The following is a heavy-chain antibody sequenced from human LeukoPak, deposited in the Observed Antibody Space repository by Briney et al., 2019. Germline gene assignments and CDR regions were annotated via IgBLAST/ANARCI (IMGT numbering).Heavy chain of an antibody. CDR3: AREPYDRGGYYFGAFDI. J-gene: IGHJ3*02. CDR2: ISFDGSNK. V-gene: IGHV3-30-3*01. Sequence: PGRSLRLSCAASGFTFSSYALYWVRQAPGKGLDWVAVISFDGSNKYYADSVKGRFTISRDNSKKTLHLQMSSLRAEDTAVYYCAREPYDRGGYYFGAFDIWGQGTMVTVSS. D-gene: IGHD3-22*01. CDR1: GFTFSSYA.